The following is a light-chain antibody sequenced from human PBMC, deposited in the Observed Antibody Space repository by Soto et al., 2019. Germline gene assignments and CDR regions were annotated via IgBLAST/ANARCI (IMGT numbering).Light chain of an antibody. V-gene: IGLV1-40*01. CDR1: RSNLGAGHD. Sequence: QSVLTQPPSVSGSPGQRVTISCTGSRSNLGAGHDVHWYQQLPGAAPKLLIYGNTNRPSGVPERFSGSKSGTSASLAITGLLAVDEADYSCQSYDRTVGVYVVFGGGTKLTVL. CDR2: GNT. CDR3: QSYDRTVGVYVV. J-gene: IGLJ2*01.